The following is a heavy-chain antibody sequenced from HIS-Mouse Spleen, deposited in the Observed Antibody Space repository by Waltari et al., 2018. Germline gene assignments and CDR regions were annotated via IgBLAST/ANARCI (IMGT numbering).Heavy chain of an antibody. CDR1: GYSISSGYY. D-gene: IGHD6-6*01. CDR3: ARDPGYSSSSNAFDI. J-gene: IGHJ3*02. V-gene: IGHV4-38-2*02. CDR2: IYHSGST. Sequence: QVQLQESGPGLVKPSETLSLTCTVSGYSISSGYYWCWLRQPPGKGLEWIGSIYHSGSTYYNPSLKSRVTISVDTSKNQFSLKLSSVTAADTAVYYCARDPGYSSSSNAFDIWGQGTMVTVSS.